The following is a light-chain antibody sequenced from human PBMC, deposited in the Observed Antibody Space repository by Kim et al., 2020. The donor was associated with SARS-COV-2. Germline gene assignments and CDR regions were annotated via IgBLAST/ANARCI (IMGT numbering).Light chain of an antibody. J-gene: IGLJ1*01. CDR3: CSYAGSSTFYV. CDR1: SSDVGSYNL. Sequence: QSITISCTGHSSDVGSYNLVSWYQQHPGKAPKLMIYEVSKRPSGVSNRFSGSKSGNTASLTISGLQAEDEADYYCCSYAGSSTFYVFGTGTKVTVL. V-gene: IGLV2-23*02. CDR2: EVS.